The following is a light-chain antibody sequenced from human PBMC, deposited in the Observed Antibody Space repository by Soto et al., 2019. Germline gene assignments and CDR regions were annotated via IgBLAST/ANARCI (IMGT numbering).Light chain of an antibody. V-gene: IGLV3-21*02. CDR3: QVWDTTTDFVV. Sequence: SYELTQPPSVSVAPGQTATFTCGGDKIGTKSVHWHQQKPGQAPVLVVYDDNDRPSGIPERFSGSKSGNTVTLTISRVEAGDEADYYCQVWDTTTDFVVFGGGTKLTVL. CDR1: KIGTKS. CDR2: DDN. J-gene: IGLJ2*01.